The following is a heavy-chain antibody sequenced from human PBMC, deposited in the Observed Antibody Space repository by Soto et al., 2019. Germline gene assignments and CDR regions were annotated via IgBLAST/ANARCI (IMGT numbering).Heavy chain of an antibody. J-gene: IGHJ4*02. CDR2: ISSDGRNK. Sequence: QVQLVESGGGVVQPGKSLRLSCAASGFSFKTYGMLWVRQAPGKGLEWVALISSDGRNKYYADSVKGRFTISRDNSKNTLYLQLSGLRAEDTAVFYSAAGLGWGDYWGQGTLLTVSS. CDR1: GFSFKTYG. D-gene: IGHD2-21*01. V-gene: IGHV3-30*03. CDR3: AAGLGWGDY.